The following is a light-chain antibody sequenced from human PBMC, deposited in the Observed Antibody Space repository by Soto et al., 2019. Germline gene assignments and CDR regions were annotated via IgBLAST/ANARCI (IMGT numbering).Light chain of an antibody. CDR2: KAS. CDR3: QQYNSYSRT. V-gene: IGKV1-5*03. Sequence: DIQMTQSPSTLSASVGVRVPITCRASQSIGSWLAWYQQKPGKAPKLLIYKASSLESGVPSRFSGSGSGTEFTPTISSLQPDDFATYYCQQYNSYSRTFGQGTKVDIK. J-gene: IGKJ1*01. CDR1: QSIGSW.